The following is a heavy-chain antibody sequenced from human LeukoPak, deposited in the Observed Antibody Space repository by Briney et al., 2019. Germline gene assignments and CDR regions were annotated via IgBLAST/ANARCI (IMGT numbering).Heavy chain of an antibody. CDR2: ISYDGSNK. Sequence: GGSLRLSCAASGFTFSSYGMHWVRQAPGKGLEWVAVISYDGSNKYYADSVKGRFTISRDNSKNTLYLQMNSLRAEDTAVYYCARAPYGDYEGVVYWGQGTLVTVSS. D-gene: IGHD4-17*01. V-gene: IGHV3-30*03. CDR1: GFTFSSYG. J-gene: IGHJ4*02. CDR3: ARAPYGDYEGVVY.